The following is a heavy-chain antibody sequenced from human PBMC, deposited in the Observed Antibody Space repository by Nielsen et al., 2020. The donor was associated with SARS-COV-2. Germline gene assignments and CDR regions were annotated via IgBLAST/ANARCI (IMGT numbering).Heavy chain of an antibody. V-gene: IGHV3-30*03. CDR1: GFTFSSYG. Sequence: GESLKISCAASGFTFSSYGMHWVRQAPGKGLEWVAVISYDGSNKYYADSVKGRFTISRDNAKNSLYLQMNSLRAEDTAVYYCARADSAMATDYWGQGTLVTVSS. CDR2: ISYDGSNK. CDR3: ARADSAMATDY. D-gene: IGHD5-18*01. J-gene: IGHJ4*02.